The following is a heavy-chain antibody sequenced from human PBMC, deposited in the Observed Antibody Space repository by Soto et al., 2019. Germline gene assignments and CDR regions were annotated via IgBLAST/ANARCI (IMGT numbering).Heavy chain of an antibody. CDR2: TLYTGKS. D-gene: IGHD2-15*01. CDR3: ARDLHAGFTHSFDP. Sequence: PSETLSLTWIVSVGSLTSYHWRWVRQFPGKGLEWSGYTLYTGKSNYNRCLQRGVTISMDTSKNQLSLKFTSMTAADTAVYYCARDLHAGFTHSFDPWGQGTLVTVSS. V-gene: IGHV4-59*01. J-gene: IGHJ5*02. CDR1: VGSLTSYH.